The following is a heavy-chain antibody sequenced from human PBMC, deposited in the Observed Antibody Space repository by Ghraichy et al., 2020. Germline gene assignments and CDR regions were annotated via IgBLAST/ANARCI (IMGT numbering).Heavy chain of an antibody. J-gene: IGHJ6*02. D-gene: IGHD2-15*01. CDR2: ISGTGGST. CDR3: AKGQDGYYYYGLDV. Sequence: GGSLRLSCAASGFTFSSYAMSWVRQAPGKGLEWVSAISGTGGSTYYADSVKGRFTISRDNSENTLYLQMNSLRAEDTAVYYCAKGQDGYYYYGLDVWGQGTTVTVSS. V-gene: IGHV3-23*01. CDR1: GFTFSSYA.